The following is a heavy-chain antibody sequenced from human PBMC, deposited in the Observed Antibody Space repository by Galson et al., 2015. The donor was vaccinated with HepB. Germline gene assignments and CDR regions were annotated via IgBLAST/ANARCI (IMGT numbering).Heavy chain of an antibody. J-gene: IGHJ4*02. CDR1: GDTFSSYA. CDR3: ARVGSQGEQWLVQFLPLDY. CDR2: IIPIFGTA. V-gene: IGHV1-69*13. Sequence: SVKVSCKASGDTFSSYAISWVRQAPGQGLEWMGGIIPIFGTANYAQKFQGRVTITADESTSTAYMELSSLRSEDTAVYYCARVGSQGEQWLVQFLPLDYWGQGTLVTVSS. D-gene: IGHD6-19*01.